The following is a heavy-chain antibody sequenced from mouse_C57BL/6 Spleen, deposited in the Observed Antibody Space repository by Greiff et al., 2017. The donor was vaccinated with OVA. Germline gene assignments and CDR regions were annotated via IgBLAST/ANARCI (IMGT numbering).Heavy chain of an antibody. CDR3: ARRNWDGVDD. J-gene: IGHJ2*01. CDR1: GYTFTSYW. Sequence: QVQLQQPGAELVKPGASVKLSCKASGYTFTSYWMHWVKQRPGQGLEWIGMIHPNSGSTNYNEKFKSKATLTVDKSSSTAYMQLSSRTSEDSAVYYCARRNWDGVDDWGQGTTLTVSS. D-gene: IGHD4-1*01. V-gene: IGHV1-64*01. CDR2: IHPNSGST.